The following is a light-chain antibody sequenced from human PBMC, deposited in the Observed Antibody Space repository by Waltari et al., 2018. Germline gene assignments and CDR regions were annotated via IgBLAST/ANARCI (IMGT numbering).Light chain of an antibody. CDR3: SSYTSRSTLI. CDR2: DVT. J-gene: IGLJ2*01. Sequence: QSALTQPASGSGSPGQSITISCPGTSSDIGGYDFVSCYQQHPGKAPKLIIYDVTNRPSGVSNRFSGSKTCNTASLTISGLQADDEADYYCSSYTSRSTLIFGGGTKVTVL. V-gene: IGLV2-14*03. CDR1: SSDIGGYDF.